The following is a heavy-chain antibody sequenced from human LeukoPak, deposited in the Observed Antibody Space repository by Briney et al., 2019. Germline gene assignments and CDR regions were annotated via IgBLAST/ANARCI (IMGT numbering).Heavy chain of an antibody. V-gene: IGHV3-23*01. J-gene: IGHJ5*02. CDR1: GFTFSNSD. D-gene: IGHD1-14*01. Sequence: PGGSLRLSCAASGFTFSNSDMSWVRQAPGKGLEWFSAIGGSGSSTFYADSVKGRFTVSRDNSKNTLYLQMSSLRAEDTAVYYCAKSRLTPHPWGQGTLVTVSS. CDR3: AKSRLTPHP. CDR2: IGGSGSST.